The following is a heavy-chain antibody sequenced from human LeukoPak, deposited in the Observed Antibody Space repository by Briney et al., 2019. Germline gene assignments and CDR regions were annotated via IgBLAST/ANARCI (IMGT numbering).Heavy chain of an antibody. V-gene: IGHV1-18*01. CDR2: ISAYNRKT. Sequence: VASVKVSCKASGYSLLNYGISWVRQAPGQGLEWLGWISAYNRKTNYAQKVQGRVTITADKSTSTAYMELSSLRSEDTAVYYCARDRGWWELPQRYFDYWGQGTLVTVSS. D-gene: IGHD1-26*01. CDR1: GYSLLNYG. CDR3: ARDRGWWELPQRYFDY. J-gene: IGHJ4*02.